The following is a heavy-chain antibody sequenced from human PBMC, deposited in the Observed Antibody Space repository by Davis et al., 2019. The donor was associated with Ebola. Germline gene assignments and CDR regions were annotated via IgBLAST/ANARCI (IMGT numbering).Heavy chain of an antibody. CDR1: GFTSSGFTFSDYD. CDR2: ISKTSVYT. V-gene: IGHV3-21*01. Sequence: GESLKISCAASGFTSSGFTFSDYDMNWVRQAPGKGLEWVSTISKTSVYTYYAESVKGRFTISRDNAKNSLYLQVSSLRAEDTAVYYCAKYIGRALDYWGQGTLVTVSS. CDR3: AKYIGRALDY. J-gene: IGHJ4*02. D-gene: IGHD5-12*01.